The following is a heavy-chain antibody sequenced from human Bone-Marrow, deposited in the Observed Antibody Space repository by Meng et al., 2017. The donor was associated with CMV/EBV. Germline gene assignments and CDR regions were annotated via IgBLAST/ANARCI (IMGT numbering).Heavy chain of an antibody. V-gene: IGHV3-7*01. J-gene: IGHJ4*02. CDR3: ARERWWSGYSDGALDDYFDY. CDR2: IKQDGSQK. D-gene: IGHD5-18*01. Sequence: GGALRLSCAASGFTFSSYWMSWVRQVPGKGLEWVASIKQDGSQKYYVESVKDRFHISRDNAKNSLNLQMNSLRAEDRAVYYCARERWWSGYSDGALDDYFDYWGQGTLVTVSS. CDR1: GFTFSSYW.